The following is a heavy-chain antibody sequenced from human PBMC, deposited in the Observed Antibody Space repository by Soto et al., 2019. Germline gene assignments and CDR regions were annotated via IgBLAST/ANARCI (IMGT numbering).Heavy chain of an antibody. CDR2: IYTSGST. CDR3: ARLSYSSGWYRWFDP. J-gene: IGHJ5*02. Sequence: PSETLSLTCTVSGGSISSYSWSWIRQPAGKGLEWIGRIYTSGSTNYNPSLKSRVTMSVDTSKNQFSLKLGSVTAADTAVYYCARLSYSSGWYRWFDPWGQGTLVTVSS. D-gene: IGHD6-19*01. V-gene: IGHV4-4*07. CDR1: GGSISSYS.